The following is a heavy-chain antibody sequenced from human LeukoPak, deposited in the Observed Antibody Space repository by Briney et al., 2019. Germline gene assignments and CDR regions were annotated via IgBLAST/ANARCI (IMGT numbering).Heavy chain of an antibody. Sequence: ASVKVSCKASGYTFTGYYMHWVRQAPGQGLEWMGWINPNSGGTNYARKFQGRVTMTRDTSISTAYMELSRLRSDDTAVYYCARAAGYSSGWYWNWFDPWGQGTLVTVSS. CDR1: GYTFTGYY. CDR3: ARAAGYSSGWYWNWFDP. CDR2: INPNSGGT. J-gene: IGHJ5*02. V-gene: IGHV1-2*02. D-gene: IGHD6-19*01.